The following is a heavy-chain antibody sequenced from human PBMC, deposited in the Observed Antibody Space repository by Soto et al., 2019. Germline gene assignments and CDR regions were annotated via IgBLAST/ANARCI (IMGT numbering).Heavy chain of an antibody. CDR3: ARGATVTQFDY. V-gene: IGHV4-61*01. Sequence: PSETLSLTCTVSGVSVSSGSFYWAWIRQPPGKGLEWIGFGSYSGTTNYKPSLKSRVTISVETSRSQISLKVSSLTAADTAVYYCARGATVTQFDYWGRGTLVTVSS. CDR2: GSYSGTT. J-gene: IGHJ4*02. D-gene: IGHD4-17*01. CDR1: GVSVSSGSFY.